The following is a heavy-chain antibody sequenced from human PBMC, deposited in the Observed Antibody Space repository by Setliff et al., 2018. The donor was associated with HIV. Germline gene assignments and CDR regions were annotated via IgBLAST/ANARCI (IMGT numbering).Heavy chain of an antibody. Sequence: NPSETLSLTCAVYGGSFSGYYWSWIRQPPGKGLEWIGEINHSGSTNYNPSLKSRVTISVDTSKNQFSLKLSSVTAADTAVYYCNIYYYYYTDVWGKGTTVTVSS. CDR1: GGSFSGYY. J-gene: IGHJ6*03. V-gene: IGHV4-34*01. CDR2: INHSGST. CDR3: NIYYYYYTDV.